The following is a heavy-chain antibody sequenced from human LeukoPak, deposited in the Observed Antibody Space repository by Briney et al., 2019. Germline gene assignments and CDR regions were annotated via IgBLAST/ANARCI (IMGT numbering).Heavy chain of an antibody. Sequence: SPSETLSLTCTVSGGSISSYYWSWIRQPAGKGLEWIGRIYTSGSTNYSPSLKSRVTMSVDTSKDQFSLKLSSVTAADTAEYYCARDYGSAENWFDPWGQGTLVTVSS. V-gene: IGHV4-4*07. CDR2: IYTSGST. D-gene: IGHD6-19*01. CDR1: GGSISSYY. J-gene: IGHJ5*02. CDR3: ARDYGSAENWFDP.